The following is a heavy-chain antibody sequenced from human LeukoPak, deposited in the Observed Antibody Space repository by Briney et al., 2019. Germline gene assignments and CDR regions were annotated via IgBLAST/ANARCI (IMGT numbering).Heavy chain of an antibody. CDR2: ISSNGGST. D-gene: IGHD1-1*01. V-gene: IGHV3-64*01. CDR1: GFTFSSYA. Sequence: GGSLRLSCAASGFTFSSYAMHWVRQAPGKGLEYVSAISSNGGSTSYANSVKGRFTISRDNSKNTLYLQMGSLRAEDMAVYYCARAQLFDYWGQGTLVTVSS. J-gene: IGHJ4*02. CDR3: ARAQLFDY.